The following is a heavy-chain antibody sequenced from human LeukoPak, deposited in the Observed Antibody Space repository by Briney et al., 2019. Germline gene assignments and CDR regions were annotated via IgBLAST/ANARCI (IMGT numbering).Heavy chain of an antibody. V-gene: IGHV1-46*01. CDR2: INPSGGST. D-gene: IGHD3-22*01. Sequence: ASVKVSCKASGYTFTSYCMHWVRQAPGQGLEWMGIINPSGGSTSYAQKFQGRVTMTRDTSTSTVYMELSSLRSEDTAVYYCARSRHLYYYDSSGPHFDYWGQGTLVTVSS. CDR1: GYTFTSYC. CDR3: ARSRHLYYYDSSGPHFDY. J-gene: IGHJ4*02.